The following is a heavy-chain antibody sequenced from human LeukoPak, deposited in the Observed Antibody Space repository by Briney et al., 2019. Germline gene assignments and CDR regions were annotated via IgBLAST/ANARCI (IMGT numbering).Heavy chain of an antibody. D-gene: IGHD3-10*01. CDR1: GFTFSNYW. CDR2: IKQDGTEK. CDR3: ARDRGIHGWFDP. J-gene: IGHJ5*02. Sequence: GGSLRLSCAVSGFTFSNYWMSWVCQAPGKGLEWVANIKQDGTEKYYVDSVKGRFTISRDNAKNSLYLQMNSLRAEDTAVYYCARDRGIHGWFDPWGQGTLVTVSS. V-gene: IGHV3-7*01.